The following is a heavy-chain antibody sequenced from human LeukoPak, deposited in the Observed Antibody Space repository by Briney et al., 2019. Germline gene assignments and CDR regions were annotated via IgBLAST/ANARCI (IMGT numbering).Heavy chain of an antibody. CDR1: GFSFSTYD. J-gene: IGHJ4*02. CDR2: ISTTGGYT. Sequence: GRSLRLSCVGSGFSFSTYDMGWVRQTPGKGLEWVSAISTTGGYTEDADSVKGRFTISRDNSQNTLFLQVHSLRAEDTAVYYCAKKPATIKFPFDIWGQGTLVTVSP. V-gene: IGHV3-23*01. D-gene: IGHD5-24*01. CDR3: AKKPATIKFPFDI.